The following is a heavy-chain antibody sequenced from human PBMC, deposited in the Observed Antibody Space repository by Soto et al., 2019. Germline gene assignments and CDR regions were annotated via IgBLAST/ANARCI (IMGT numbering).Heavy chain of an antibody. V-gene: IGHV3-30*18. Sequence: GGSLRLSCAASGFTFSSYGMHWVRQAPGKGLEWEAVISYDGSNKYYADSVKGRFTISRDNSKNTLYLQMNSLRAEDTAVYYCAKRSSRYCSSTSCYRGSLDYWGQGTLVTVSS. CDR3: AKRSSRYCSSTSCYRGSLDY. J-gene: IGHJ4*02. CDR2: ISYDGSNK. D-gene: IGHD2-2*01. CDR1: GFTFSSYG.